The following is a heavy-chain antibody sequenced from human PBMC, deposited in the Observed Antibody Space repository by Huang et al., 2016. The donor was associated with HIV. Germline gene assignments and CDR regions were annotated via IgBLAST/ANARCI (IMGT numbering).Heavy chain of an antibody. CDR1: GGSFSGYY. CDR2: INHSEGT. Sequence: QVQLQQWGAGLLRPSETLSLTCVVYGGSFSGYYGTWIRQPPGKGLEWIGEINHSEGTNYNPSLKSRVTISVDTSRNQFSLTLTSVTAADTAVYYCARGQGGYYYYYMDVWGKGTTVTVSS. CDR3: ARGQGGYYYYYMDV. V-gene: IGHV4-34*01. J-gene: IGHJ6*03.